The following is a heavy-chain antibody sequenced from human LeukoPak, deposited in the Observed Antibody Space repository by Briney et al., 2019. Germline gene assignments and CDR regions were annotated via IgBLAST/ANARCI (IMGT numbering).Heavy chain of an antibody. CDR2: IYYSGST. D-gene: IGHD1-26*01. CDR1: GGXISSYY. Sequence: SETLSLTCTVSGGXISSYYCSWIRQPPGKGPEWIGYIYYSGSTRYNPSLKSRVTISVDTSKNQISLKLGSVTAADTAVYYCARHDVAGATTDYFQHWGQGTLVTVSS. CDR3: ARHDVAGATTDYFQH. J-gene: IGHJ1*01. V-gene: IGHV4-59*08.